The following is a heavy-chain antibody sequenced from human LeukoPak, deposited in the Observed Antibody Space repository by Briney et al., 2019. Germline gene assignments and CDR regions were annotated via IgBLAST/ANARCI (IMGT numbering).Heavy chain of an antibody. D-gene: IGHD2-21*01. V-gene: IGHV4-59*01. CDR2: IYYSGST. Sequence: SETLSLTCTVSGGSISSYYWSWIRQPPGKGLEWIGYIYYSGSTNYNPSLKSRVTISVDTSKNQFSLKLSSLTAADTAVYYCARAPPLRTNGDYWGQGTLVTVSS. J-gene: IGHJ4*02. CDR3: ARAPPLRTNGDY. CDR1: GGSISSYY.